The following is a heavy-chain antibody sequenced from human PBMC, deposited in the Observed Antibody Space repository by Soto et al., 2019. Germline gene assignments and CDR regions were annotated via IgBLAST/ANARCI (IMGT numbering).Heavy chain of an antibody. CDR3: AKGPLDYYYGSGTSAY. CDR2: ISGSGGST. Sequence: GGSLRLSCAASGFTFSSYAMSWVRQAPGKGLEWVSAISGSGGSTYYADSVKGRFTISRDNSKNTLYLQMNSLRAEDTAVYYCAKGPLDYYYGSGTSAYGGQGPRVTVPS. V-gene: IGHV3-23*01. CDR1: GFTFSSYA. D-gene: IGHD3-10*01. J-gene: IGHJ4*02.